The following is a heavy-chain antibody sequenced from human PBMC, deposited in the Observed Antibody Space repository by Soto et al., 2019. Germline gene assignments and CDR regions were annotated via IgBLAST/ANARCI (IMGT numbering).Heavy chain of an antibody. CDR3: ARGKIGYCSGGSCFSYYYYYMDV. CDR2: IWYDGSNK. CDR1: GFTFSSYG. J-gene: IGHJ6*03. V-gene: IGHV3-33*01. D-gene: IGHD2-15*01. Sequence: PGGSLRLSCAASGFTFSSYGMHWVRQAPGKGLEWVAVIWYDGSNKYYADSVKGRFTISRDNSKNTLYLQMNSLRAEDTAVYYCARGKIGYCSGGSCFSYYYYYMDVWGKGTTVTVSS.